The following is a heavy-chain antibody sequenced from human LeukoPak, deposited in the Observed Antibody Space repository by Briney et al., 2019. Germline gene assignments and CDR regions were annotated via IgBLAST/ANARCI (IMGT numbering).Heavy chain of an antibody. CDR1: GFTFSSYG. V-gene: IGHV3-9*03. D-gene: IGHD6-19*01. J-gene: IGHJ4*02. CDR2: ISWNSGSI. CDR3: AKAADSSGWYNPHFDY. Sequence: GGSLRLSCAASGFTFSSYGMSWVRQAPGKGLEWVSGISWNSGSIGYADSVKGRFTISRDNAKNSLYLQMNSLRAEDMALYYCAKAADSSGWYNPHFDYWGQGTLVTVSS.